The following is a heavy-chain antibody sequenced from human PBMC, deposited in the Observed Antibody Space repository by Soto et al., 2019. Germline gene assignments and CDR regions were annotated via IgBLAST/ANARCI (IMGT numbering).Heavy chain of an antibody. Sequence: PGGSLRLSCAASGFTFSDYAMHWVRQAPGKGLEWVSLIYSGGSTFYADSVKGRFTISRDNSRNTLYLQMNSLRAEDTAVYYCARAPPPWVFDYWGQGTLVTVSS. CDR1: GFTFSDYA. D-gene: IGHD7-27*01. CDR3: ARAPPPWVFDY. CDR2: IYSGGST. J-gene: IGHJ4*02. V-gene: IGHV3-53*01.